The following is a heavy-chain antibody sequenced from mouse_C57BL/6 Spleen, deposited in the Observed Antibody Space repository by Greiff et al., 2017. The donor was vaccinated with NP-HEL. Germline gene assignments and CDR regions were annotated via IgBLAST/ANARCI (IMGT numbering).Heavy chain of an antibody. CDR2: IDPENGDT. CDR3: TTGPLAY. CDR1: GFTIKDDY. J-gene: IGHJ3*01. V-gene: IGHV14-4*01. Sequence: VQLQQSGAELVRPGASVKLSCTASGFTIKDDYMHWVKQRPEQGLEWIGWIDPENGDTEYASKFQGKSTITADTSSNTAYLQLSSLTSEDTAVYYCTTGPLAYWGQGTLVTVSA.